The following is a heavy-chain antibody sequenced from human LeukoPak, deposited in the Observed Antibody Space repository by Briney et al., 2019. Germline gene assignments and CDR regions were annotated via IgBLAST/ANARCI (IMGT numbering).Heavy chain of an antibody. D-gene: IGHD3-16*02. CDR2: ICPCGST. CDR1: GGSIISSNW. Sequence: PSETLSLTCTVSGGSIISSNWWSWVRQPPGKGLEWIGEICPCGSTNYNPSLKSRVTISVDKSKNQFSLELTSGTGADTAVYYSARVGAFGGVIVPAHGMDVWGQGTTVTVSS. CDR3: ARVGAFGGVIVPAHGMDV. J-gene: IGHJ6*02. V-gene: IGHV4-4*02.